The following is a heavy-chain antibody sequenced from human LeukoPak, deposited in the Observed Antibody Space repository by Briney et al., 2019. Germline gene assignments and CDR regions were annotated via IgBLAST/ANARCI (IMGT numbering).Heavy chain of an antibody. CDR3: AREPSGRDYGDYYYYMDV. J-gene: IGHJ6*03. D-gene: IGHD4-17*01. CDR2: IYYSGST. V-gene: IGHV4-39*07. Sequence: SETLSLTCTVSGGSISSSSYYWGWIRQPPGTGLEWIGSIYYSGSTYYNPSLKSRVTISVDTSKNQFSLKLSSVTAADTAVYYCAREPSGRDYGDYYYYMDVWGKGTTVTVSS. CDR1: GGSISSSSYY.